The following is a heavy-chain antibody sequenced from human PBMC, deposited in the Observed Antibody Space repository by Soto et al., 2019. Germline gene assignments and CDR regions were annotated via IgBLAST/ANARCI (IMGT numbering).Heavy chain of an antibody. J-gene: IGHJ5*02. V-gene: IGHV4-34*01. Sequence: SETLSLTCAVYGGSVNGYYWNWIRQPPGKGLEWIREINHTGGTHYNPSLKSRVTMSVDTSKNQFSLRLSSVTAADTAIYYCATRITVFGLLIPPFDPWGQGTQVTVSS. CDR2: INHTGGT. CDR3: ATRITVFGLLIPPFDP. D-gene: IGHD3-3*01. CDR1: GGSVNGYY.